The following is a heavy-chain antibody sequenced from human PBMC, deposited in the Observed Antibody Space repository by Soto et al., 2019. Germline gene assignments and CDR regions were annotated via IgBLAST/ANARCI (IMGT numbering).Heavy chain of an antibody. J-gene: IGHJ4*02. V-gene: IGHV1-18*04. Sequence: ASVRVSDRASGYTFTGYYMHWVRQAPGQGLEWMGWISAYNGNTNYAQKLQGRVTMTTDTSTSTAYMELRSLRSDDTAVYYCARDLNWGFDYWGQGTLVTVSS. CDR3: ARDLNWGFDY. D-gene: IGHD7-27*01. CDR2: ISAYNGNT. CDR1: GYTFTGYY.